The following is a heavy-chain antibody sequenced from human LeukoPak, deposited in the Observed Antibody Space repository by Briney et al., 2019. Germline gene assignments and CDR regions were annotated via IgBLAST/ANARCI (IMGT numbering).Heavy chain of an antibody. J-gene: IGHJ4*02. CDR3: ARDQGQWLAVDY. Sequence: SETLSLTCTVSGGSISSYYWSWIRQPPGQGLEWIGNIYYSGSTNYNPSLKSRVTIAVDTSKNQCSQKLSSVTAADTAVYYCARDQGQWLAVDYWGQGTLVTVSS. D-gene: IGHD6-19*01. CDR1: GGSISSYY. CDR2: IYYSGST. V-gene: IGHV4-59*01.